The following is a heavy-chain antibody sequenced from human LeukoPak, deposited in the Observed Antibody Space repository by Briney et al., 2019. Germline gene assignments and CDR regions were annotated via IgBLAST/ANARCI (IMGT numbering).Heavy chain of an antibody. CDR3: AKSSGSYYFLDY. Sequence: GGSLRLSCAASGFTFSSYDMSWVRQAPGKGLEWVSAISGSGGRTYYADSVKGRFTISRDNSKNTLYLQMNSLRAEDTAVYYCAKSSGSYYFLDYWGQGTLVTVSS. CDR1: GFTFSSYD. CDR2: ISGSGGRT. V-gene: IGHV3-23*01. J-gene: IGHJ4*02. D-gene: IGHD1-26*01.